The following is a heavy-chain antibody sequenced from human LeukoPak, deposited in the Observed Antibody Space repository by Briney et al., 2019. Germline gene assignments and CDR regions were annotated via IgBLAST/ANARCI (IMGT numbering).Heavy chain of an antibody. Sequence: AGGSLRLSCAASGFTVSSNYMSWVRQAPGKGLEWVSVIYSGGSTYYADSVKGRSTISRDNSKNTLYLQMNSLRAEDTAVYYCARDPTNYGMDVWGQGTTVTVSS. J-gene: IGHJ6*02. CDR2: IYSGGST. V-gene: IGHV3-53*01. CDR1: GFTVSSNY. D-gene: IGHD5-24*01. CDR3: ARDPTNYGMDV.